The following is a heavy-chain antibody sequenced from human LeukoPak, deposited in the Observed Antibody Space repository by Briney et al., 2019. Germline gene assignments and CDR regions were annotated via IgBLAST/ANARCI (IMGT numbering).Heavy chain of an antibody. CDR3: VRSLERFGTRDY. V-gene: IGHV3-7*01. CDR2: INQDGAEK. D-gene: IGHD3-10*01. J-gene: IGHJ4*02. CDR1: EFIFGAYW. Sequence: GGSLRLSCAASEFIFGAYWMTWVRQAPGKGLEWVAHINQDGAEKYYMDSVKGRFTISRDNAKKSLFLQMNSLTAEDTALYYCVRSLERFGTRDYWGQGTLVSVPS.